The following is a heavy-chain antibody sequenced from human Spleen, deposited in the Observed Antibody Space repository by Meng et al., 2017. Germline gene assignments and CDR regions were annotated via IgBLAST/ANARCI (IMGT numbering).Heavy chain of an antibody. J-gene: IGHJ4*01. CDR1: GFTFSNAW. Sequence: GESLKISCAASGFTFSNAWMTWVRQAPGKGLEWIGRMKSNVDGGTVDYAAAVKGRFFISRDDSENTFYLQMNSLKTEDTAVYYCPSHVDYWGHGTLVTVSS. CDR2: MKSNVDGGTV. CDR3: PSHVDY. V-gene: IGHV3-15*01.